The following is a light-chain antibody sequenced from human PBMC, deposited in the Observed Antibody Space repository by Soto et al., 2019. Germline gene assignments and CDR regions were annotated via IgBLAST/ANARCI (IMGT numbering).Light chain of an antibody. V-gene: IGKV3-15*01. CDR1: QSVRNN. Sequence: EVVMTQSPATLSVSPGERATLSCKASQSVRNNLVWYQQKPGQAHRPIIYDATTRATGIPVRFSGSGSGTEFTLTISSLQSEDVGVYYCQQYDNWPPKTFGGGTKVDIK. J-gene: IGKJ4*01. CDR3: QQYDNWPPKT. CDR2: DAT.